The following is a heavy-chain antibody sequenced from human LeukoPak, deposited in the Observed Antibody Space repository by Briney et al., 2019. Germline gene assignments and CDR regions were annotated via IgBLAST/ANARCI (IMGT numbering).Heavy chain of an antibody. CDR3: ARGYSSGLSAAFDI. CDR2: IYTSGST. CDR1: GGSISSYY. Sequence: SETLSLTCTVSGGSISSYYWSWIRQPPGKGLEWIGYIYTSGSTNHNPSLKSRVTISVDTSKNQFSLKLSSVTAADTAVYYCARGYSSGLSAAFDIGAKGQWSPSLQ. D-gene: IGHD6-19*01. V-gene: IGHV4-4*09. J-gene: IGHJ3*02.